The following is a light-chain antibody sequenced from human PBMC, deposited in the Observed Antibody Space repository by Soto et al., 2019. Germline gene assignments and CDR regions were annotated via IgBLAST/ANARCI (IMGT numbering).Light chain of an antibody. CDR1: SSNIGAGYD. J-gene: IGLJ1*01. CDR2: GNS. V-gene: IGLV1-40*01. CDR3: QSYDRSLSGYV. Sequence: QPVLTQPPSVSGAPGQRVTLSCPGSSSNIGAGYDVHWYQQIPGTAPKLLIYGNSNRPSGVTDRFSGSKSGTSASLAITGLPAEDEADYYCQSYDRSLSGYVFGTGTKLTVL.